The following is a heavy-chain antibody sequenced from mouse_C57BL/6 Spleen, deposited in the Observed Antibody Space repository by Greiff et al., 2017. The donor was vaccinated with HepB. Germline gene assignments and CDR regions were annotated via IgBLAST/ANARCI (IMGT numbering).Heavy chain of an antibody. V-gene: IGHV1-81*01. CDR3: AREGADGYSNFDY. CDR1: GYTFTSYG. Sequence: VKLVESGAELARPGASVKLSCKASGYTFTSYGISWVKQRTGQGLEWIGEIYPRSGNTYYNEKFKGKATLTADKSSSTAYMELRSLTSEDSAVYFCAREGADGYSNFDYWGQGTTLTVSS. CDR2: IYPRSGNT. D-gene: IGHD2-3*01. J-gene: IGHJ2*01.